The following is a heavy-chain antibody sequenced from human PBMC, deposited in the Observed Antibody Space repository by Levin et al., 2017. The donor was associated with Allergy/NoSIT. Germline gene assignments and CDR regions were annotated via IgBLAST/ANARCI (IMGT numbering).Heavy chain of an antibody. D-gene: IGHD3-16*01. CDR3: ARRGRDVPETGIHF. J-gene: IGHJ4*02. Sequence: SETLSLTCAVSGVSLSSSHWWSWVRQPPGKGLEWIGQSYHSGSTNYNPSLKSRVTISVDKSKNQFSLKLTSVTAADTAVYFCARRGRDVPETGIHFWGQGTLVTVSS. CDR1: GVSLSSSHW. CDR2: SYHSGST. V-gene: IGHV4-4*02.